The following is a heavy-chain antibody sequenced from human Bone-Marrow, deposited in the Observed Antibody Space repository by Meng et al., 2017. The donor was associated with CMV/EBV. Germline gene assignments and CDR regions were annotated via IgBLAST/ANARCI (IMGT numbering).Heavy chain of an antibody. CDR3: ARGEGYSSSWSDPFDY. V-gene: IGHV1-2*02. CDR1: GYPFTGYY. CDR2: INPNSGGT. J-gene: IGHJ4*02. D-gene: IGHD6-13*01. Sequence: VQRVQSGAEAKQPGASVKVPCQASGYPFTGYYMHWVRQAPGQGLEWMGWINPNSGGTNYAQKFQGRVTMTRDTSISTAYMELSRLRSDDTAVYYCARGEGYSSSWSDPFDYWGQGTLVTVSS.